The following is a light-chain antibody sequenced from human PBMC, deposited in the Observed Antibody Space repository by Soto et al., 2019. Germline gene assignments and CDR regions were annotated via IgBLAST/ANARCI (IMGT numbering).Light chain of an antibody. CDR1: QSVSSSY. Sequence: EIVLTQSPGTLSLSPGERATLSCRASQSVSSSYLAWYQQKPGQAPRLLIYGASSRATGIPDRFSGSGSGTEFTLTVSRLEPEEFAVYYCQQYGSSPIPFGQGTRLEI. CDR3: QQYGSSPIP. J-gene: IGKJ5*01. V-gene: IGKV3-20*01. CDR2: GAS.